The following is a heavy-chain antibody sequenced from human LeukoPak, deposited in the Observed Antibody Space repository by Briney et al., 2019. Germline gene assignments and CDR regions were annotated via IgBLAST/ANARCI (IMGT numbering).Heavy chain of an antibody. CDR1: DGSFSGCY. D-gene: IGHD3-3*01. CDR3: ARAQSRRKVWSGYNY. Sequence: PSETLSLTCAVYDGSFSGCYWSWIRQPPGKGLEWIGEINHSGSTNYNPSLKSRVTISVDTSKNQFSLKLSSVTAADTAVYYCARAQSRRKVWSGYNYWGQGTLVTVSS. V-gene: IGHV4-34*01. CDR2: INHSGST. J-gene: IGHJ4*02.